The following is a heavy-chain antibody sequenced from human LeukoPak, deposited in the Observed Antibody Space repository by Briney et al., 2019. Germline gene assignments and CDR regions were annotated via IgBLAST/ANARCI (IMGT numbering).Heavy chain of an antibody. CDR2: IIPIFGTV. V-gene: IGHV1-69*01. J-gene: IGHJ6*03. Sequence: APVKVSCKASGGTSSSYAISWVRQAPGQGLEWMGGIIPIFGTVNYAQKFQGRVTITADESTSTAYMELSSLRSEDTAVYYCARDSSNYEYYYYYMDVWGKGTTVTVSS. CDR1: GGTSSSYA. CDR3: ARDSSNYEYYYYYMDV. D-gene: IGHD4-11*01.